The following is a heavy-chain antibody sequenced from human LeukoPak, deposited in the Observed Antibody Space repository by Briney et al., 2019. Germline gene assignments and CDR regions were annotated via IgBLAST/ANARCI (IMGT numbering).Heavy chain of an antibody. Sequence: GGSLRLSCAASGFTFSSYAMSWVRQAPGKGLEWVSGISGSGGSTYYADSVKGRFTISRDNSKNTLYLQMNSLRAEDTATYYCAKFEGDYYGSGSYQRYYYYYGMDVWGQGTTVTVSS. V-gene: IGHV3-23*01. CDR3: AKFEGDYYGSGSYQRYYYYYGMDV. J-gene: IGHJ6*02. CDR1: GFTFSSYA. CDR2: ISGSGGST. D-gene: IGHD3-10*01.